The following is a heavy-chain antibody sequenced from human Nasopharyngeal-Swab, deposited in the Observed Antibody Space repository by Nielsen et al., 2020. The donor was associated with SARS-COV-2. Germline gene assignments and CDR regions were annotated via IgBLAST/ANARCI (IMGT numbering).Heavy chain of an antibody. CDR2: INHSGST. CDR3: ARDIEVGLLDAFDI. J-gene: IGHJ3*02. D-gene: IGHD2/OR15-2a*01. V-gene: IGHV4-34*01. Sequence: SETLSLTCAVYGGSFSGYYWSWIRQPPGKGLEWIGEINHSGSTNYNPSLKSRVTISVDTSKNQFSLKLSSVTAADTAVYYCARDIEVGLLDAFDIWGQGTMVTVSS. CDR1: GGSFSGYY.